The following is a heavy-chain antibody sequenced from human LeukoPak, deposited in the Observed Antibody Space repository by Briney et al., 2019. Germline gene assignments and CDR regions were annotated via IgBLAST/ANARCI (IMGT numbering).Heavy chain of an antibody. Sequence: SETLSLTCAVYGGSFSGYYWSWIRQPPGKGLEWIGEINHSGSTNYNPSLKSRVTIPVDTSKNQFSLKLSSVTAADTAVYYCARPAPYGYSYLYWGQGTLVTVSS. D-gene: IGHD5-18*01. CDR3: ARPAPYGYSYLY. CDR1: GGSFSGYY. J-gene: IGHJ4*02. V-gene: IGHV4-34*01. CDR2: INHSGST.